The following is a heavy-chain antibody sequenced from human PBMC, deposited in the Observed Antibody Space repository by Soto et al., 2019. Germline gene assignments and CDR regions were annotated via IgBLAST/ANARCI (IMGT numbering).Heavy chain of an antibody. CDR1: WFSLSTSGVG. CDR2: IYWSGDE. V-gene: IGHV2-5*01. D-gene: IGHD6-6*01. J-gene: IGHJ3*01. Sequence: XGPTLVTPTQTLTLTCSFYWFSLSTSGVGVCCIRQPPCKALEWLAHIYWSGDEHYSPSLKSRLSITKDTSKNQVVLTMKNMDTVDTATYYCASGLAARPVFAFDFWGQGTMVTVSS. CDR3: ASGLAARPVFAFDF.